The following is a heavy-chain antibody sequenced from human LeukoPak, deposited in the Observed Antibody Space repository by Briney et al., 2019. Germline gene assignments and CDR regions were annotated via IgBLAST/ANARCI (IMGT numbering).Heavy chain of an antibody. CDR3: AKGRDGYNADFDY. CDR2: ISGSGGST. Sequence: GGSLRLSCAASEFTFSTSWMCWVRQAAGKGLEWVSGISGSGGSTYYADSVKGRFTISRDNSKNTLYLQMNSLRAEDTAVYYCAKGRDGYNADFDYWGQGTLVTVSS. J-gene: IGHJ4*02. D-gene: IGHD5-24*01. CDR1: EFTFSTSW. V-gene: IGHV3-23*01.